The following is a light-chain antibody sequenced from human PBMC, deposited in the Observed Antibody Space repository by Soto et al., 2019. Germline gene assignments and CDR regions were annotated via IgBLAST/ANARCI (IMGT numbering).Light chain of an antibody. CDR1: QSVSRW. CDR3: QQYNSYWT. J-gene: IGKJ1*01. V-gene: IGKV1-5*01. Sequence: DIQMTQSPSTLSASVGDRVTITCRASQSVSRWLAWYQQTPGKVPKHLIYDASSLESGDPSRLSGSGSGTEFTLTISSLQPYDFATYYCQQYNSYWTVGQGTKVEIK. CDR2: DAS.